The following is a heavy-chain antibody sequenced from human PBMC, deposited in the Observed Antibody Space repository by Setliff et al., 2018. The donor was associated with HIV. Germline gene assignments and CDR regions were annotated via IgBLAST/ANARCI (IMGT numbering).Heavy chain of an antibody. CDR1: GGSISISD. CDR3: ARRSDWFDP. V-gene: IGHV4-4*09. CDR2: IYTSGNT. J-gene: IGHJ5*02. Sequence: PSETLSLTCTVSGGSISISDWNWIRQPPGKGLEWIGCIYTSGNTNYDPSLRSRVTISVDTSKNQFSLKLASVTAADTAVYFCARRSDWFDPWGQGTLVTVSS.